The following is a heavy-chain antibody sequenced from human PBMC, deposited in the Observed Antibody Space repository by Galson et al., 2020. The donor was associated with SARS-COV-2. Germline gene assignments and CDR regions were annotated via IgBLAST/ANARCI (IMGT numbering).Heavy chain of an antibody. CDR3: ARHRGGGNGWYFDY. CDR2: RYPGDSAS. CDR1: GYSSTTHW. D-gene: IGHD6-19*01. J-gene: IGHJ4*02. V-gene: IGHV5-51*01. Sequence: GESLKISCKGSGYSSTTHWIVWVSQMPGKGLEWVGVRYPGDSASRYNPSFQGQVAISAAKSINTAYLRWSNLKASDTAMYYCARHRGGGNGWYFDYWGQGTLVTVSS.